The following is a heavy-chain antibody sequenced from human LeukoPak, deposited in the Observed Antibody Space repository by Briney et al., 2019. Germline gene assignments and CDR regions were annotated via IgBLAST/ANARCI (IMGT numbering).Heavy chain of an antibody. V-gene: IGHV1-2*02. CDR1: GYTFTGYY. D-gene: IGHD1/OR15-1a*01. Sequence: ASVKVSCKASGYTFTGYYMHWVRQAPGQGHEWMGWINPNSGGTNYAQKFQGRVTMTRDTSISTAYMELSRLRSDDTAVYYCARSPISITGTTVDYWGQGTLVTVSS. CDR2: INPNSGGT. J-gene: IGHJ4*02. CDR3: ARSPISITGTTVDY.